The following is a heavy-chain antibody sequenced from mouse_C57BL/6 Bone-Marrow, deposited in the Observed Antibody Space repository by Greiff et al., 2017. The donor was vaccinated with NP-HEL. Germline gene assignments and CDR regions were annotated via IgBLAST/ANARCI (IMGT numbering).Heavy chain of an antibody. J-gene: IGHJ3*01. V-gene: IGHV1-78*01. CDR3: ARRGANYDYSRGFAY. CDR1: GYTFTDHT. Sequence: QVQLQQPGAELVKPGASVKMSCKVSGYTFTDHTIHWMKQRPEQGLEWIGYIYPRDGSTKYNEKFKGKATLTADKSSSTAYMQLNSLTSEDSAVYFCARRGANYDYSRGFAYWGQGTLVTVSA. CDR2: IYPRDGST. D-gene: IGHD2-4*01.